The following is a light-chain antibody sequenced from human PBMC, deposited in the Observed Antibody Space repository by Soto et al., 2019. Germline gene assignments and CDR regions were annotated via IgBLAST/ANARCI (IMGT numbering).Light chain of an antibody. CDR1: SSDVGDYKY. J-gene: IGLJ2*01. CDR2: EVT. Sequence: QSALTQPASVSGSPGQSITISCTGTSSDVGDYKYVSWSQQHPGKAPKLMIYEVTNRPSGVSNRFSGSKSGNTASLTISGIQAEDEADYYCGSYTSTRVFGGGTKLTVL. V-gene: IGLV2-14*03. CDR3: GSYTSTRV.